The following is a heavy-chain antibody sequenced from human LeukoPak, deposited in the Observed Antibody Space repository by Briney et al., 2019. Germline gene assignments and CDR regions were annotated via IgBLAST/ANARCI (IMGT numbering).Heavy chain of an antibody. CDR2: IDHTGIT. D-gene: IGHD6-6*01. Sequence: SETLSLTCTVSDDSITIYYWSWIRQPPGKGLEWIGYIDHTGITNYNPSLNSRVTISRDTSKNHFSLELSSATAADTAVYYCARAMSIAARLQTIFDYWGQGTLVTVSS. V-gene: IGHV4-59*01. CDR1: DDSITIYY. CDR3: ARAMSIAARLQTIFDY. J-gene: IGHJ4*02.